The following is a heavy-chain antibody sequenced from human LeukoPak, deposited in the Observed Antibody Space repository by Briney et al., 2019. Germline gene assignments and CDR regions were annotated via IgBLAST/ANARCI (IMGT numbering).Heavy chain of an antibody. CDR1: GFTFSSYW. Sequence: GGSLRLSCAASGFTFSSYWMSWVRQAPGKELEWVANIKQDGSEKYYVDSVKGRFTISRDNAKNSLYLQMNSLRAEDTAVYYCARSYYDSSGGYYFDYWGQGTLVTVSS. D-gene: IGHD3-22*01. J-gene: IGHJ4*02. CDR3: ARSYYDSSGGYYFDY. CDR2: IKQDGSEK. V-gene: IGHV3-7*01.